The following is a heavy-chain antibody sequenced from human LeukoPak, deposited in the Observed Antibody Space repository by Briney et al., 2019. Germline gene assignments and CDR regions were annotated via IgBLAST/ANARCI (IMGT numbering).Heavy chain of an antibody. V-gene: IGHV4-59*12. CDR1: GGSISSYY. D-gene: IGHD6-13*01. Sequence: SETLSLTCTVSGGSISSYYWSWIRQPPGKGLEWIGYIYYSGSTNYNPSLKSRVTISVDTSKNQFSLKLSSVTAADTAVYYCARGRPIAAAGGCDYWGQGTLVTVSS. CDR3: ARGRPIAAAGGCDY. J-gene: IGHJ4*02. CDR2: IYYSGST.